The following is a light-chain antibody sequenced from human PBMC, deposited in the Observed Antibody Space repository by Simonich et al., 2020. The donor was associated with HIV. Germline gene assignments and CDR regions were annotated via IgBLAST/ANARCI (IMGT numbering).Light chain of an antibody. CDR1: QSISNW. CDR3: QQYNSYSQT. J-gene: IGKJ2*01. V-gene: IGKV1-5*03. Sequence: DIQMTQSPSTLSASVGDRVTITSRASQSISNWLAWYQQKPGKAPKLLIYKASSLESGIPSRFSGSGSGTEFTLTISSLQPDDFATYYCQQYNSYSQTFGQGTKLEIK. CDR2: KAS.